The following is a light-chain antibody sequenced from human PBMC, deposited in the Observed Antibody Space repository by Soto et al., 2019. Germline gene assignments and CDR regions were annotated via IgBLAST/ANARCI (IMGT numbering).Light chain of an antibody. CDR1: SSNIGAGFD. CDR3: QSYDSNLGGVV. Sequence: QSVLTQPPSVSGAPGQRVTISCAGGSSNIGAGFDVHWYQQFPGTAPEVLISGDNHRPSGVPDRFSGSKSGASASLAITGLQAEDEADYYCQSYDSNLGGVVFGGGTKLTVL. CDR2: GDN. J-gene: IGLJ2*01. V-gene: IGLV1-40*01.